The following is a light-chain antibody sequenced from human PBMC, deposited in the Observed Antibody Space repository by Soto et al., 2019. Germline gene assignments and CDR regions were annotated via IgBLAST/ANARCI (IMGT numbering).Light chain of an antibody. CDR2: KAS. J-gene: IGKJ1*01. CDR3: LQYNSYSQT. V-gene: IGKV1-5*03. Sequence: DIQMTQSPSTLSASVGDRVTITCRASQGISSWVAWYQQKPGKAPNLLIYKASILESGVPSRFSGSGSGTEFTLTISSLQPDDFATYYCLQYNSYSQTFGQGTKVDIK. CDR1: QGISSW.